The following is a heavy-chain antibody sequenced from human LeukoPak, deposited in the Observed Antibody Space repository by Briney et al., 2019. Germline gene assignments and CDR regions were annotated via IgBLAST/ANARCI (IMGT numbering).Heavy chain of an antibody. J-gene: IGHJ4*02. CDR1: GGSISSSTYY. D-gene: IGHD4-17*01. CDR3: ARGLGVRPVTTSILFDY. V-gene: IGHV4-39*01. CDR2: IYYSGST. Sequence: PSETLSLTCTVSGGSISSSTYYWGWIRQPPGKGLEWIGSIYYSGSTYYNPSLKSRVTISVDTSKNQLSLKLSSVTAADTAVYYCARGLGVRPVTTSILFDYWGQGTLVTVSS.